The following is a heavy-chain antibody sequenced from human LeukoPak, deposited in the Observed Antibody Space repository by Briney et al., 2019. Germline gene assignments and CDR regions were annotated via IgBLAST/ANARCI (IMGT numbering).Heavy chain of an antibody. V-gene: IGHV1-18*01. J-gene: IGHJ5*02. Sequence: ASVKVSCKASGYTFTSYGISWVRQAPGQGLEWMGWISAYNGNTNYAQKLQGRVTMTTDTSTSTAYMELRSLRSDDTAVYYCARDPSGGSWSGRNNWFDPWGQGTLVTVSS. CDR1: GYTFTSYG. CDR3: ARDPSGGSWSGRNNWFDP. CDR2: ISAYNGNT. D-gene: IGHD3-3*01.